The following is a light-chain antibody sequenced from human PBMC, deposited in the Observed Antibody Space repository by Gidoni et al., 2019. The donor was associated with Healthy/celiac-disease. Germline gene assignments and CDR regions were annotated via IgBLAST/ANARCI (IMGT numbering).Light chain of an antibody. Sequence: EIVLTQSPGTLSLSPGERATLSCRASQSVSSSYLAWYQQKPGQAPRLLIYGASSRATGIPDRFSGSGSGTDFTLTISRLEPEDFEVYYCQQYGSSPQWTFGQXTKVEIK. CDR3: QQYGSSPQWT. J-gene: IGKJ1*01. CDR1: QSVSSSY. CDR2: GAS. V-gene: IGKV3-20*01.